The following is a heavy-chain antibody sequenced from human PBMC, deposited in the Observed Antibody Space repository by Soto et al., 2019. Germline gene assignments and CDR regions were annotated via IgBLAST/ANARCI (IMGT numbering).Heavy chain of an antibody. CDR1: GGTFSSYA. CDR3: ARGQPDYYDSSCYFATYDY. J-gene: IGHJ4*02. V-gene: IGHV1-69*06. CDR2: IIPIFGTA. D-gene: IGHD3-22*01. Sequence: QVQLVQSGAEVKKPGSSVKVSCKASGGTFSSYAISWVRQAPGQGLEWMGGIIPIFGTANYAQKFQGRVTITADKSTSTAYMELSSLRSEDTAVYYCARGQPDYYDSSCYFATYDYWGQGTLVTVSS.